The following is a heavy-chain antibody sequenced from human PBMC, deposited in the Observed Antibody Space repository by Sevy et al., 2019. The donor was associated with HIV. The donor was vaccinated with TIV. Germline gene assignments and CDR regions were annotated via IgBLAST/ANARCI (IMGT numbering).Heavy chain of an antibody. CDR1: GFTFSSYS. CDR3: AREGGFSDQGMDV. Sequence: GGSLRLCCAASGFTFSSYSMNWVRQAPGKGLEWVSFLSSSTSILYYADSVRGRFTISRDNAKNSLYLQMNSMRADDTAVYYCAREGGFSDQGMDVWGQGTTVTVSS. CDR2: LSSSTSIL. V-gene: IGHV3-48*01. J-gene: IGHJ6*02. D-gene: IGHD3-16*01.